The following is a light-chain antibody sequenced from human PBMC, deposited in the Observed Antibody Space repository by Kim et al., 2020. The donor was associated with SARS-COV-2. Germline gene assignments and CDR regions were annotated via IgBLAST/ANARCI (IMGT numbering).Light chain of an antibody. Sequence: QSALTQPRSVSGSPGQSVTISCTATGSDFGGYNYVSWYQHHPGKAPKLIIYDVAERPSGVPDRFSGSKSGNAASLTISGLQADDEADYYCCSFAGTSYVFGTGTQLTVL. CDR3: CSFAGTSYV. CDR1: GSDFGGYNY. CDR2: DVA. J-gene: IGLJ1*01. V-gene: IGLV2-11*01.